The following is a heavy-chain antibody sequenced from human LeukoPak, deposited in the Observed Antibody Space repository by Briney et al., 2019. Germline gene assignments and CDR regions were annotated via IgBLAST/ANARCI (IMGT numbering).Heavy chain of an antibody. V-gene: IGHV3-48*03. CDR3: ARALGEQWLSYHPPDY. D-gene: IGHD6-19*01. CDR2: ISSSGSTI. CDR1: GFTFDDYG. J-gene: IGHJ4*02. Sequence: PGGSLRLSCAASGFTFDDYGMSWVRQAPGKGLEWVSYISSSGSTIYYADSVKGRFTISRDNAKNSLYLQMNSLRAEDTAVYYCARALGEQWLSYHPPDYWGQGTLVTVSS.